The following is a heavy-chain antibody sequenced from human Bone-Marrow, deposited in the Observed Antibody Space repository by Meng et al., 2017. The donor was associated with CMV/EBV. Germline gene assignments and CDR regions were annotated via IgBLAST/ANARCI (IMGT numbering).Heavy chain of an antibody. CDR1: GYTFPSYA. J-gene: IGHJ6*02. CDR3: ARDKVIWGATPALDYYYGKDV. V-gene: IGHV1-18*01. Sequence: ASVKVSCKASGYTFPSYAMNWVRQAPGQGLEWMGWISAYNGNTNYAQKLQGRITMTTDTSTSTAYMELRSLKSDDTAVYYCARDKVIWGATPALDYYYGKDVWGQGTTVTVSS. CDR2: ISAYNGNT. D-gene: IGHD1-26*01.